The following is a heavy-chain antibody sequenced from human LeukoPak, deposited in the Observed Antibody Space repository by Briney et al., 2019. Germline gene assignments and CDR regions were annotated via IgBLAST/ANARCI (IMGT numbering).Heavy chain of an antibody. CDR3: ANFDYGGNSFDY. D-gene: IGHD4-23*01. V-gene: IGHV4-39*07. CDR2: IYYSGST. Sequence: PSETLSLTCTVSGGFISSSSYYWGWIRQPPGKGLEWIGSIYYSGSTYYNPSLKSRVTISVDTSKNQFSLKLSSVTAADTAVYYCANFDYGGNSFDYWGQGTLVTVSS. CDR1: GGFISSSSYY. J-gene: IGHJ4*02.